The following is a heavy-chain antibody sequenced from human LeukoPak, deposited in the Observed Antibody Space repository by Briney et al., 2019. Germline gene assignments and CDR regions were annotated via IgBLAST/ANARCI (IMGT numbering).Heavy chain of an antibody. Sequence: GGSLRLSCAASGFTFSSYGIHWVRQAPGKGLEWVASINPDGSQKLYVDSVKGRFTISRDNTKGSLYLQMNSLGAEDTAMYYCAKLLGTATTYDSWGQGTRVTVSS. V-gene: IGHV3-7*01. J-gene: IGHJ4*02. CDR1: GFTFSSYG. CDR2: INPDGSQK. D-gene: IGHD5-24*01. CDR3: AKLLGTATTYDS.